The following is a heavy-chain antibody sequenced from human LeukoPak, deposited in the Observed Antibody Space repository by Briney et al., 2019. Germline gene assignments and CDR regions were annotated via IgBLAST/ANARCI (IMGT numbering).Heavy chain of an antibody. CDR3: AKGYGAGFGSGTTNYYYYGMDV. CDR1: GFTFSSYA. V-gene: IGHV3-23*01. J-gene: IGHJ6*02. CDR2: ISGSGGST. Sequence: GGSLKLSCAASGFTFSSYAMSWVRQAPGKGLEWVSAISGSGGSTYYADSVKGRFTISRDNPKNTLYLQMNSLRAEDTAVYYCAKGYGAGFGSGTTNYYYYGMDVWGQGTTVTVSS. D-gene: IGHD3-10*01.